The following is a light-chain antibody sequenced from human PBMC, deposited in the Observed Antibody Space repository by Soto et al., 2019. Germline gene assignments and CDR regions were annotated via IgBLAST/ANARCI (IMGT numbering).Light chain of an antibody. CDR1: QSISTNY. Sequence: EIVLTQSPGTLSLSPGESATLSCRASQSISTNYLAWYQQKPGQAPRPLIYGASRRATGIPDRLSGSGSGTDFTLTISRLEPEDFAVYYCQQSGSSPWTFGQGTRVEIK. CDR2: GAS. V-gene: IGKV3-20*01. CDR3: QQSGSSPWT. J-gene: IGKJ1*01.